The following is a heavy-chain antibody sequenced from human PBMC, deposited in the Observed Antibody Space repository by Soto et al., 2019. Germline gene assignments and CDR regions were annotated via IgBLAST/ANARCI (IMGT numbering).Heavy chain of an antibody. J-gene: IGHJ6*03. CDR1: GGSISSYY. CDR2: IYYSGST. V-gene: IGHV4-59*08. CDR3: ASGTQLGRYYYYYMDV. Sequence: SETLSLTCTVSGGSISSYYWSWIRQPPGKGLEWIGYIYYSGSTNYNPSLKSRVTISVDTSKNQFSLKLSSVTAADTAVYYCASGTQLGRYYYYYMDVWGKGTTVTVSS. D-gene: IGHD6-6*01.